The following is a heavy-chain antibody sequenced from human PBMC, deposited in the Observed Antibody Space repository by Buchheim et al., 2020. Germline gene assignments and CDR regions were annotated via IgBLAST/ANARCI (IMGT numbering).Heavy chain of an antibody. CDR3: AKLDYGGNHNDY. Sequence: VQLVESGGGVVQPGRSLRLSCAASGFIFSSCGMAWVRQAPGKGLEWVSAISGSGGSTYYADSVKGRFTISRDNSKNTLYLQMNSLRAEDTAVYYCAKLDYGGNHNDYWGQGTL. D-gene: IGHD4-23*01. CDR2: ISGSGGST. V-gene: IGHV3-23*04. J-gene: IGHJ4*02. CDR1: GFIFSSCG.